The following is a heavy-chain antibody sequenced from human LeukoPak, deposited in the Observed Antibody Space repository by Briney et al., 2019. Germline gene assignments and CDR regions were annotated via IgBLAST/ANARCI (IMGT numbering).Heavy chain of an antibody. CDR3: AKDSGGYTYIFDH. D-gene: IGHD5-18*01. J-gene: IGHJ4*02. CDR2: ISYDGSNK. Sequence: PGGSLRLSCAASGFTFSSYGMHWVRQAPGKGLEWVAVISYDGSNKYYADSVKGRFTISRDNSKNTLHLQMSSLRAEDTAVYYCAKDSGGYTYIFDHWGQGTLVTVSS. CDR1: GFTFSSYG. V-gene: IGHV3-30*18.